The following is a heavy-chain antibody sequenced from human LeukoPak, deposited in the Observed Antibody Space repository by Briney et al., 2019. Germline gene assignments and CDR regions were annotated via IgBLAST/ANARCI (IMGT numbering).Heavy chain of an antibody. Sequence: SVKVSCKASGGTFNSYAISWVRQAPGQGLEWMGRIIPIFGTANYAQKFQGRVTITTDESTSTAYMELSSLRSEDTAVYYCASLTTVTTGDDYWGQGTLVTVSS. V-gene: IGHV1-69*05. J-gene: IGHJ4*02. CDR2: IIPIFGTA. D-gene: IGHD4-17*01. CDR1: GGTFNSYA. CDR3: ASLTTVTTGDDY.